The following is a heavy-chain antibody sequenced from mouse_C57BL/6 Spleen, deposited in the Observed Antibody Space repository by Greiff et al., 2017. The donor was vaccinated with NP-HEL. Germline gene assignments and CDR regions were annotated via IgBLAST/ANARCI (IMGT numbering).Heavy chain of an antibody. D-gene: IGHD1-1*01. V-gene: IGHV1-53*01. Sequence: VQLQQPGTELVKPGASVKLSCKASGYTFTSYWMHWVKQRPGQGLEWIGNINPSNGGTNYNEKFKSKATLTVDKSSSTAYMQRSGLTSEDSAVYYCARGGYYYGSSRRGAMDYWGQGTSVTVSS. CDR1: GYTFTSYW. CDR3: ARGGYYYGSSRRGAMDY. J-gene: IGHJ4*01. CDR2: INPSNGGT.